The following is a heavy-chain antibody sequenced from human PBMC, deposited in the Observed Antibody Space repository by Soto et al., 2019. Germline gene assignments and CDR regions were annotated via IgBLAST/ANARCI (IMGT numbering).Heavy chain of an antibody. CDR3: ARRDNSGWYSLDY. CDR2: VSPSGSNT. Sequence: GGSLRLSCAVSGFIFSNYPMSWVRQAPGKGLEWVSSVSPSGSNTYYADSVKGRFTMSRDNSENRLHLQMNSLRAEDTAVYFCARRDNSGWYSLDYWGQGTLVTVSS. J-gene: IGHJ4*02. V-gene: IGHV3-23*01. D-gene: IGHD6-19*01. CDR1: GFIFSNYP.